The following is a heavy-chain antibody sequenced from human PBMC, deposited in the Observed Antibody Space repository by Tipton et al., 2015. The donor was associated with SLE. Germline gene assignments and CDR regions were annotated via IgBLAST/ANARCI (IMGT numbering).Heavy chain of an antibody. D-gene: IGHD3-22*01. Sequence: GLVKPSETLSLTCTVSGYSISSGYYWGWIRQPPGKGLEWIASIYHSGTTYYNPSLKSRVTISVDTSKNQFSVKLSSVTAADTAVYYCARDRRVDDSSGTNYYYYGMDVWGQGTTVTVSS. CDR2: IYHSGTT. V-gene: IGHV4-38-2*02. J-gene: IGHJ6*02. CDR1: GYSISSGYY. CDR3: ARDRRVDDSSGTNYYYYGMDV.